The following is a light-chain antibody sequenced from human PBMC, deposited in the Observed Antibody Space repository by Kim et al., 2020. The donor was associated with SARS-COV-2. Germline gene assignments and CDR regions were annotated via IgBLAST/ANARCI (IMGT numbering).Light chain of an antibody. V-gene: IGLV4-69*01. CDR1: SGHSGNA. CDR2: VNNDGSH. CDR3: QSWGV. J-gene: IGLJ3*02. Sequence: AALGASVKLTCTLNSGHSGNAIAWHQQQPEKGPRYLMKVNNDGSHSKGDGIPDRFSGSSSGAERYLTISSLQSVDEADYYCQSWGVFGGGTKLTVL.